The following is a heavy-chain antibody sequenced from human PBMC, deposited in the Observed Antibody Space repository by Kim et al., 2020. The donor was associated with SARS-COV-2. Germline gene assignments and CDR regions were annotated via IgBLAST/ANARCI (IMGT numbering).Heavy chain of an antibody. D-gene: IGHD6-13*01. CDR2: ISSSGSTI. Sequence: GGSLRLSCAASGFTFSDYYMSWIRQAPGKGLEWVSYISSSGSTIYYADSVKGRFTISRDNAKNSLYLQMNSLRAEDTAVYYCVRSTGYSSSPDAFDIWGQGTMVTVSS. CDR1: GFTFSDYY. CDR3: VRSTGYSSSPDAFDI. J-gene: IGHJ3*02. V-gene: IGHV3-11*01.